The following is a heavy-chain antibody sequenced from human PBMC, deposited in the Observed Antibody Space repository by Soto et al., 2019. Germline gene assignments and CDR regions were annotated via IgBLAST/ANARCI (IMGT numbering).Heavy chain of an antibody. CDR2: IKSDGSRI. Sequence: EVQLVESGGGLVQPGGSLRLSCVSSGFIFSDYWMYWVRQAPGQGLVWVSRIKSDGSRITYADSVKGRFTISRDNAKNTLNLQMNGLRVEDTAVYYCARDLGKYDRYYFGLWGQGTLVTVAS. D-gene: IGHD3-3*01. CDR1: GFIFSDYW. V-gene: IGHV3-74*03. CDR3: ARDLGKYDRYYFGL. J-gene: IGHJ4*02.